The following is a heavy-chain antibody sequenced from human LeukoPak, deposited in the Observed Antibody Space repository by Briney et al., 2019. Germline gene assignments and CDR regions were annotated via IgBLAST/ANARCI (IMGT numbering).Heavy chain of an antibody. CDR2: ISGSGDRT. CDR3: SKDLGEDVLTGFGLNYGMDV. J-gene: IGHJ6*02. CDR1: GFPFTTYA. Sequence: PGGSLRLSCVASGFPFTTYAMSWVRQAPGKGLEWVSSISGSGDRTYYADSVKGRVTISTDNSENTVYLQMNNLRAEDSAVYYSSKDLGEDVLTGFGLNYGMDVWGQGTTVTVSS. V-gene: IGHV3-23*01. D-gene: IGHD3-9*01.